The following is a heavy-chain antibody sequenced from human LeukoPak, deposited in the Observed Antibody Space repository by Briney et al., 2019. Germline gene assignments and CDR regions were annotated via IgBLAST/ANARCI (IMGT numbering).Heavy chain of an antibody. CDR3: ARDIGGFGESTNWFDP. D-gene: IGHD3-10*01. CDR2: IYHSGGT. CDR1: GGSISSGGYY. Sequence: SQTLSLTCTVSGGSISSGGYYWSWIRQPPGKGLEWIGYIYHSGGTYYNPSLKSRVTISVDRSKNQFSLKLSSVTAADTAVYYCARDIGGFGESTNWFDPWGQGTLVTVSS. V-gene: IGHV4-30-2*01. J-gene: IGHJ5*02.